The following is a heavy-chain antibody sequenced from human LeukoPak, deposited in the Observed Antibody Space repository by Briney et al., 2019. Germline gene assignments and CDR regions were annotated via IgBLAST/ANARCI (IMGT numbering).Heavy chain of an antibody. CDR2: IYTSGST. D-gene: IGHD3-22*01. V-gene: IGHV4-61*02. CDR3: ARDLTYYYDSSGYIMDAFDI. CDR1: GGSISSGSYY. J-gene: IGHJ3*02. Sequence: SQTLSLTCTVSGGSISSGSYYWSWIRQPAGKGLEWIGRIYTSGSTNYNPSLKSRVTISVDTSKNQFSRKLSSVTAADTAVYYCARDLTYYYDSSGYIMDAFDIWGQGTMVTVSS.